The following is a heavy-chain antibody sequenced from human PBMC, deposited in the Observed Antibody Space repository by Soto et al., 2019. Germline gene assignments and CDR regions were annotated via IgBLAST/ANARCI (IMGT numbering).Heavy chain of an antibody. CDR3: AKDASYYYYYGMDV. CDR2: ISYDGSNK. Sequence: GSLRLSCAASGFTFSSYGMHWVRQAPGKGLEWVAVISYDGSNKYYADSVKGRFTISRDNSKNTLYLQMNSLRAEDTAVYYCAKDASYYYYYGMDVWGQGTTVTVSS. V-gene: IGHV3-30*18. CDR1: GFTFSSYG. J-gene: IGHJ6*02.